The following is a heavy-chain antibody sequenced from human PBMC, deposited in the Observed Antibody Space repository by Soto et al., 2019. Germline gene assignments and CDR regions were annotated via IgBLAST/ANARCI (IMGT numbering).Heavy chain of an antibody. CDR1: AFTFGDYA. CDR3: AKGYTTSGLAQVDL. V-gene: IGHV3-9*01. CDR2: ISRNSGNI. J-gene: IGHJ4*02. Sequence: EVQLVESGGGLVQPGRSLRLSCAASAFTFGDYAMHWVRQAPEKGLEWVSCISRNSGNIVYVDSVEGRFTISRDNAKNSLYLQMNSLRPEDTACYYFAKGYTTSGLAQVDLWGQGAVVTVSS. D-gene: IGHD6-25*01.